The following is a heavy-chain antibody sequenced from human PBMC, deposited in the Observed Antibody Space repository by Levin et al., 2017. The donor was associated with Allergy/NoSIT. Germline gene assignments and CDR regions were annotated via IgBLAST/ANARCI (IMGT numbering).Heavy chain of an antibody. CDR1: GFTFSRYW. CDR3: ASFTGFYFYFES. D-gene: IGHD3-9*01. J-gene: IGHJ4*02. V-gene: IGHV3-7*02. CDR2: IKQDGSEK. Sequence: GGSLRLSCAASGFTFSRYWMSWVRQTPGKGLEWVANIKQDGSEKFYGDSVKGRFTISRDNAKNSLYLQMSSLRAEDTAVYYCASFTGFYFYFESWGQGTLVTVSS.